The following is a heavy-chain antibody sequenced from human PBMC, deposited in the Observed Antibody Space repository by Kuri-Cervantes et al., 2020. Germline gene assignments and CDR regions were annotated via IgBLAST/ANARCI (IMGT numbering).Heavy chain of an antibody. J-gene: IGHJ4*02. CDR1: GGSISSGGYS. Sequence: LRLSCAVSGGSISSGGYSWSWIRQPPGEGLEWIGYIYHSGSTYYNPSLKSRVTISIDTSRNQFSVKLSSVTAADSAVYYCARATWPTYYFDYWGQGTLVTVSS. CDR3: ARATWPTYYFDY. CDR2: IYHSGST. V-gene: IGHV4-30-2*01.